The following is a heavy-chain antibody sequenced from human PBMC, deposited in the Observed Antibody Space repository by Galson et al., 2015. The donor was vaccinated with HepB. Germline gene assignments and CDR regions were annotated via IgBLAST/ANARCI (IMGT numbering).Heavy chain of an antibody. J-gene: IGHJ4*02. V-gene: IGHV3-23*01. CDR2: ISGSGTT. CDR3: AKGRQVFDY. CDR1: GFSFSSSA. Sequence: SLRLSCAAFGFSFSSSAMSWVRQAPGKGPEWVSGISGSGTTYYADSVKGRFTISRDDSKNTLYLQMNSLRAEDTAVYYCAKGRQVFDYWGQGTVVTVSS.